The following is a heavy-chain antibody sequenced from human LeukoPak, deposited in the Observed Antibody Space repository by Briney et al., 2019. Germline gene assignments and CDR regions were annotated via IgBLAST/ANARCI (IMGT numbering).Heavy chain of an antibody. CDR3: ARDVKGRWELLGSHDY. CDR1: GFTFSAYS. Sequence: GGSLSLSCVASGFTFSAYSMSWVRQAPGKGLEWVSSISTSSSYIYYANSVKGRFTISRDNAKNSLYLQMNSLRAEDTAVYYCARDVKGRWELLGSHDYWGQGALVTVSS. J-gene: IGHJ4*02. CDR2: ISTSSSYI. V-gene: IGHV3-21*01. D-gene: IGHD1-26*01.